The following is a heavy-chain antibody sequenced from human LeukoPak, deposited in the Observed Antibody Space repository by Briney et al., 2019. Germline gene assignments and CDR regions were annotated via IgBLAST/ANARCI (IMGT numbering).Heavy chain of an antibody. D-gene: IGHD6-25*01. CDR2: ITGSGGNT. CDR3: ATASRQSSGWYFDY. V-gene: IGHV3-23*01. J-gene: IGHJ4*02. CDR1: GFIFSNYA. Sequence: PGGSLRLSCAASGFIFSNYAMSWVRQAPGKGLEWVSAITGSGGNTYSADSVKGQFTISRDNSKNTLSLQMNSLRAEDTAVYYCATASRQSSGWYFDYWGQGTLVTVSS.